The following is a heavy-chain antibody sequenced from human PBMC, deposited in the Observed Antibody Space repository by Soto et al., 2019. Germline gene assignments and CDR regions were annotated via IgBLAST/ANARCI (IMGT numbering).Heavy chain of an antibody. D-gene: IGHD2-2*01. CDR1: GYTFTSYA. CDR3: ARDSCSSTSCYDFRR. J-gene: IGHJ4*02. Sequence: ASVKVSCKASGYTFTSYAMHWVRQAPGQRLEWMGWINAGNGNTKYSQKFQGRVTITRDTSASTAYMELSSLRSEDTAVYYCARDSCSSTSCYDFRRWGQGTLVPVSS. V-gene: IGHV1-3*01. CDR2: INAGNGNT.